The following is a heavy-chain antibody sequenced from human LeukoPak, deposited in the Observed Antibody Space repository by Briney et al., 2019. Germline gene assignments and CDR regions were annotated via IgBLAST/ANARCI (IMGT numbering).Heavy chain of an antibody. Sequence: GGSLRLSCAASGFTFSSYSMNWVRQAPGKGLEWVSFISTSSSYIYYADSVKGRFTISRDNAKNSLYLQMNSLRVEDTAVYYCARWGGSGTLWDGFDIWGQGTMVTVSS. J-gene: IGHJ3*02. V-gene: IGHV3-21*01. CDR1: GFTFSSYS. D-gene: IGHD3-10*01. CDR3: ARWGGSGTLWDGFDI. CDR2: ISTSSSYI.